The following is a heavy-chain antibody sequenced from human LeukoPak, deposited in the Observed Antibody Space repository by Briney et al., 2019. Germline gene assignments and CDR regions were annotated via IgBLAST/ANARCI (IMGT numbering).Heavy chain of an antibody. D-gene: IGHD1-1*01. Sequence: SVKVSCKASGGTFSSYAISWVRLAPGQGLEWMGRIIPILGIANYAQKFQGRVTITADKSTSTAYMELSSLRSEDTAVYYCAKSTTGTTDPLDYWGQGTLVTVSS. CDR1: GGTFSSYA. J-gene: IGHJ4*02. CDR2: IIPILGIA. CDR3: AKSTTGTTDPLDY. V-gene: IGHV1-69*04.